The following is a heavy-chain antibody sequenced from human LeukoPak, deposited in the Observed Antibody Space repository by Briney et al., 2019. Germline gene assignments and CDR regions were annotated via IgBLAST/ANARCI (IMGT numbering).Heavy chain of an antibody. Sequence: GGSLRLSCAASGFTFSSYEMNWVRQAPGKGLEWVSYISSSGSTIYYADSVKGRFTISRDNAKNSLYLQMNSLRAEDTAVYYCARVRTTRYYYYGMDVWGQGTTVTVSS. J-gene: IGHJ6*02. CDR3: ARVRTTRYYYYGMDV. D-gene: IGHD4-11*01. CDR2: ISSSGSTI. CDR1: GFTFSSYE. V-gene: IGHV3-48*03.